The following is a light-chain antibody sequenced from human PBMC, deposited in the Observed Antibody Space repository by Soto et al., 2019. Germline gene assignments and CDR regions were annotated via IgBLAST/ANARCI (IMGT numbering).Light chain of an antibody. CDR3: CSYTTTGTFV. J-gene: IGLJ1*01. CDR1: SSDVGTYNL. CDR2: EGN. Sequence: QSVLTQPASVSGSPGQSITMSCTGTSSDVGTYNLVSWYQQHPVKAPRLIIYEGNKRPSGVSNRFSASKSGNTASLTISGLRAEDEADYYCCSYTTTGTFVFGTGTKVTVL. V-gene: IGLV2-23*01.